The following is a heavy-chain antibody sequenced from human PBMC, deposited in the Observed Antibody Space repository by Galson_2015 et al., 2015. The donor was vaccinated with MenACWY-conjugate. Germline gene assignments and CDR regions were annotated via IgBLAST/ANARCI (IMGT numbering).Heavy chain of an antibody. J-gene: IGHJ4*02. CDR1: GASISSSNYY. D-gene: IGHD5-12*01. Sequence: ETLSLTCIVSGASISSSNYYWGWIRQPPGKGLEWIGNIYYSGSTYYNPSLKSRVTISIDTSKNQFYLKLTSVTAADTAVYYCARDSLYSGYDWSFWGQGTLLTVSS. V-gene: IGHV4-39*07. CDR3: ARDSLYSGYDWSF. CDR2: IYYSGST.